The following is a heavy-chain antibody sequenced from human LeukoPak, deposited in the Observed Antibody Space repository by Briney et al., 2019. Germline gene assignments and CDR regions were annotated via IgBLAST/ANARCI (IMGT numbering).Heavy chain of an antibody. J-gene: IGHJ4*02. CDR1: GFTFSSYW. CDR3: ARAVGYYDSSGYNDY. CDR2: INSDGSST. Sequence: PGGSLRLSCAASGFTFSSYWMHWVRQAPGKGLVWVSRINSDGSSTSYADSVKGRFTISRDNAKNTLYLQMNSLRAEDTAVYYCARAVGYYDSSGYNDYWDQGTLVTVSS. D-gene: IGHD3-22*01. V-gene: IGHV3-74*01.